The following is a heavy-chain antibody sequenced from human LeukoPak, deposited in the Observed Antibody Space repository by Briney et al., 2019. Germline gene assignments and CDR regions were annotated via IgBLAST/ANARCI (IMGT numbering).Heavy chain of an antibody. CDR3: ARDPGDIVVVVAAHDY. D-gene: IGHD2-15*01. CDR1: GYTFTNYG. V-gene: IGHV1-18*01. Sequence: ASVKVSCRASGYTFTNYGINWVRQAPGQGLEWMGWISAYNGDTKYAQKFQGRVTMTTDTSTSTAYMELRSLRSDDTAVYYCARDPGDIVVVVAAHDYWGQGTLVTVSS. J-gene: IGHJ4*02. CDR2: ISAYNGDT.